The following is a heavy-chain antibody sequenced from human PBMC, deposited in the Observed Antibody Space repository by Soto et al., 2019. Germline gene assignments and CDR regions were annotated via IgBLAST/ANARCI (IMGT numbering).Heavy chain of an antibody. CDR3: ASRVPAAMSYYYYGMDV. V-gene: IGHV1-69*13. J-gene: IGHJ6*04. D-gene: IGHD2-2*01. Sequence: ASVKVSCKASGGTFSSYAISWVRQAPGQGLEWMGGIIPIFGTANYAQKFQGRVTITADESTSTAYMELSSLRSEDTAVYYCASRVPAAMSYYYYGMDVWGKGTTVTVSS. CDR2: IIPIFGTA. CDR1: GGTFSSYA.